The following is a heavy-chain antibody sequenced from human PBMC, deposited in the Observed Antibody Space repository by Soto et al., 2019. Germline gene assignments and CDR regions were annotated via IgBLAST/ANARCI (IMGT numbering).Heavy chain of an antibody. V-gene: IGHV1-2*04. J-gene: IGHJ5*02. Sequence: ASVKVSCKASGYTFTGYYMHWVRQAPGQGLEWMGWINPNSGGTNYAQKFQGWVTMTRDTSISTAYMELSRLRSDDTAVYYCARDLYSSSWYINWFDPRGQGTLVTVSS. CDR3: ARDLYSSSWYINWFDP. CDR2: INPNSGGT. CDR1: GYTFTGYY. D-gene: IGHD6-13*01.